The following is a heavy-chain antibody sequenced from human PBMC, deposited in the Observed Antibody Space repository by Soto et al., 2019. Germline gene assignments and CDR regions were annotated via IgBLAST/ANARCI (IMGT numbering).Heavy chain of an antibody. D-gene: IGHD2-8*01. Sequence: GGSLRLSCAASGFNFAKYAMNWVRQAPWQVLDWVSAISGGGSTAYYSYSVKGRFTISRDNSSNTVHLQIDSLRVEDTAIYYWTQEFEIGLMVHAASASWGQG. V-gene: IGHV3-23*01. CDR3: TQEFEIGLMVHAASAS. CDR1: GFNFAKYA. CDR2: ISGGGSTA. J-gene: IGHJ5*02.